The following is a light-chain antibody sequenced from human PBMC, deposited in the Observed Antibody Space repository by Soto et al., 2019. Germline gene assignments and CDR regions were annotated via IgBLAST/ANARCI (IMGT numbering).Light chain of an antibody. V-gene: IGKV1-33*01. J-gene: IGKJ2*01. CDR3: XXXXXLXXT. CDR1: QDISXY. CDR2: DAS. Sequence: DIQMTQSPSSLXXSVXXRVTITCQAXQDISXYLNWYQQKPGKAPKLLIYDASNLETGVPSRFSGSGSGTDFTFTISXXQXXXXXXXXXXXXXXLXXTFGQGTKLEIK.